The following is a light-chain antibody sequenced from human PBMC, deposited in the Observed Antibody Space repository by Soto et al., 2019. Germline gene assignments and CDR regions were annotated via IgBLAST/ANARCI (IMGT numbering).Light chain of an antibody. CDR1: SSDVGGYNY. J-gene: IGLJ1*01. V-gene: IGLV2-14*01. Sequence: SALTQPASVSGSPGQSITISCTGTSSDVGGYNYVSWYQQHPGKAPKLIIYEVSNRPSGVSNRFSGSKSGNTASLTISGLQAEVEADYYCNSYTSKSTGVFGTGTKLTVL. CDR3: NSYTSKSTGV. CDR2: EVS.